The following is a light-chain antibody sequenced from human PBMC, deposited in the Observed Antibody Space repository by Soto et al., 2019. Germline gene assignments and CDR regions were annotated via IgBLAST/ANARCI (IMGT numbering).Light chain of an antibody. J-gene: IGKJ1*01. CDR2: GAS. Sequence: EIVMTQSPATLSVSPGERATLSCRASQSVSSNLAWYQQKPGQAPRLLIYGASTRATGIPARFSGSGSGTEFTLTLSSLQSEDFAVYYCQQYNNFWTFDQGTKVEIK. CDR3: QQYNNFWT. V-gene: IGKV3-15*01. CDR1: QSVSSN.